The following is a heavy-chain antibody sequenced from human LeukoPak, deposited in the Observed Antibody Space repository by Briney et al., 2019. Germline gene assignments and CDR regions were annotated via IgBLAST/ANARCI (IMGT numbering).Heavy chain of an antibody. V-gene: IGHV3-11*01. CDR2: ISSSGSTI. CDR1: GFTFSDYY. Sequence: PGGSLRLSCAASGFTFSDYYMSWIRQAPGKGLGWVSYISSSGSTIYYADSVKGRFTISRDNAKNSLYLQMNSLRAEDTAVYYCASGHYYYDSTQDYWGQGTLVTVSS. J-gene: IGHJ4*02. CDR3: ASGHYYYDSTQDY. D-gene: IGHD3-22*01.